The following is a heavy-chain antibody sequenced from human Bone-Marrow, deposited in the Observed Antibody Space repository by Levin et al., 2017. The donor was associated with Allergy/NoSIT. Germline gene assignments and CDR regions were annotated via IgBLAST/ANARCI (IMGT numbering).Heavy chain of an antibody. V-gene: IGHV3-11*01. J-gene: IGHJ6*02. D-gene: IGHD6-13*01. Sequence: GESLKISCAASGFTFSDYYMSWIRQAPGKGLEWVSYISSSGSTIYYADSVKGRFTISRDNAKNSLYLQMNSLRAEDTAVYYCARDTSSSWYDYYYGMDVWGQGTTVTVSS. CDR2: ISSSGSTI. CDR3: ARDTSSSWYDYYYGMDV. CDR1: GFTFSDYY.